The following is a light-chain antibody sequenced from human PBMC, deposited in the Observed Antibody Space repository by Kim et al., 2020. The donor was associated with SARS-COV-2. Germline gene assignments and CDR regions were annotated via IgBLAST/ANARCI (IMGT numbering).Light chain of an antibody. V-gene: IGKV3-15*01. CDR3: QQYNNWPPWT. CDR2: GAS. CDR1: QSVSSN. Sequence: SPGERASRSCRASQSVSSNLAWYQQNPGQAPRLLICGASTRATGIPARFSGSGSGTEFTLTISSLQSEDLAVYYCQQYNNWPPWTFGQGTKVDIK. J-gene: IGKJ1*01.